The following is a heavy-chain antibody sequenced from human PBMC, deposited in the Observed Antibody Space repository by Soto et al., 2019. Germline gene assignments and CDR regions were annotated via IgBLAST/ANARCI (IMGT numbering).Heavy chain of an antibody. CDR2: IYYSGST. CDR1: GGSISSYY. D-gene: IGHD6-13*01. Sequence: PSETLSLTCTVSGGSISSYYGCLFRQPPGKGLEWIGYIYYSGSTTYHPSLKSRVTISVDTSKNQFSLKLSSVTAADTAVYYCARLAAAGIDYWGQGTLVTVSS. CDR3: ARLAAAGIDY. J-gene: IGHJ4*02. V-gene: IGHV4-59*08.